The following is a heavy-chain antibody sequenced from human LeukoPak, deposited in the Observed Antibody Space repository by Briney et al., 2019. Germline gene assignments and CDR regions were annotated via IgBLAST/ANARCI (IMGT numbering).Heavy chain of an antibody. Sequence: PSETLSLTCTVSGGSISSYYWSWIRQPPGKGLEWIGYIYYSGSTNYNPSLKSRVTISVDTSKNQFSLKLSSVTAADTAVYYCARRGPTLYGSGSYYNEPFDYWGQGTLATVSS. V-gene: IGHV4-59*01. J-gene: IGHJ4*02. D-gene: IGHD3-10*01. CDR2: IYYSGST. CDR1: GGSISSYY. CDR3: ARRGPTLYGSGSYYNEPFDY.